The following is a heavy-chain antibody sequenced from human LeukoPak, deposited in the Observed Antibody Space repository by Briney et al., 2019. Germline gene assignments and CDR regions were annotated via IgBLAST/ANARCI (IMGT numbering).Heavy chain of an antibody. V-gene: IGHV1-69*05. CDR3: ARVRASQRAWFDP. CDR1: GGTFSSYA. J-gene: IGHJ5*02. Sequence: ASVKVSCKASGGTFSSYAISRVRQAPGQGLEWMGGIIPIFGTANYAQKFQGRVTITTDESTSTAYMELSSLRSEDTAVYYCARVRASQRAWFDPWGQGTLVTVSS. CDR2: IIPIFGTA.